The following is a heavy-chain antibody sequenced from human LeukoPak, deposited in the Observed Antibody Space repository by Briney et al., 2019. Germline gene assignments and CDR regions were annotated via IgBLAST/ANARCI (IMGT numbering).Heavy chain of an antibody. Sequence: GGSLRLSCAASGFTFSHYNMNWVRQAPGKGLEWVSSISGSTGYIYYADSAKGRFTISRDNAKNSLFLQMNSLRAEDTAVYYCARDRSSDWHFDFWGPGTPVTVSS. V-gene: IGHV3-21*01. D-gene: IGHD6-19*01. CDR2: ISGSTGYI. CDR3: ARDRSSDWHFDF. CDR1: GFTFSHYN. J-gene: IGHJ4*02.